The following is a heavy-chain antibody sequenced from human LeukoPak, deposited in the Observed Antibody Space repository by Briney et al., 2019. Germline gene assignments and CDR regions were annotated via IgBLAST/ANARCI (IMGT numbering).Heavy chain of an antibody. Sequence: ASVKVSCKASGGTFSSYAIGWVRLAPGQGLEWMGGIIPIFGTANYAQKFQGRVTITADESTSTAYMELSSLRSEDTAVYYCARVPYYYDSSGYYPDRYYYYYMDVWGKGTTVTVS. CDR1: GGTFSSYA. CDR2: IIPIFGTA. D-gene: IGHD3-22*01. CDR3: ARVPYYYDSSGYYPDRYYYYYMDV. V-gene: IGHV1-69*13. J-gene: IGHJ6*03.